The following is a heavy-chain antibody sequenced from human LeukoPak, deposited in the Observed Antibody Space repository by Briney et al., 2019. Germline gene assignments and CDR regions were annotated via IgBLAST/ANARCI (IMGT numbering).Heavy chain of an antibody. CDR3: ALSSGAYNSAGYFDY. V-gene: IGHV5-51*01. D-gene: IGHD2-15*01. J-gene: IGHJ4*02. CDR1: GYSFTNYW. CDR2: IYPNASDT. Sequence: GESLKISCKGSGYSFTNYWIGWVRQMPGKGLELMGIIYPNASDTRYSPSFRGQVTISADKSITTAYLQWNSLKASDTAMYYCALSSGAYNSAGYFDYWGQGALVTVSS.